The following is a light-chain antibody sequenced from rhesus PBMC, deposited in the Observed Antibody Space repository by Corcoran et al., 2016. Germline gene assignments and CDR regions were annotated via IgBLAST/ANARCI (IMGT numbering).Light chain of an antibody. CDR2: NAS. V-gene: IGKV6-47*02. CDR1: EGISNY. J-gene: IGKJ2*01. CDR3: QQGNKHPYS. Sequence: DIVMTQSPAFVSVTPGEKVTITCQASEGISNYLHWYQPKPDQAPKLFIQNASQSISVVPPRFPGSGSGTDFTFTISSLEVEDAATYYCQQGNKHPYSFGQGTKVEIK.